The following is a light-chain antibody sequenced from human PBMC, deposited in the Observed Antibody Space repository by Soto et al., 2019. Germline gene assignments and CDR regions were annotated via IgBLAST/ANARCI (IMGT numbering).Light chain of an antibody. J-gene: IGKJ1*01. Sequence: EIMMTQSPVTLSVSPGERATLSCRASQSVNSNLAWYQQKPGQAPRLLIYGASTKATGIPASFIGNGSGTDFTLTISRLEPEDFAVYYCQQYNNWPRTFGQGTKVDIK. V-gene: IGKV3-15*01. CDR2: GAS. CDR1: QSVNSN. CDR3: QQYNNWPRT.